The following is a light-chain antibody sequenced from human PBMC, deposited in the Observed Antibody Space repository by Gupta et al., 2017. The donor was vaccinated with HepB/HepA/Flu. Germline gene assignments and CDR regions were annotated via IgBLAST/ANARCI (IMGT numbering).Light chain of an antibody. Sequence: DIVMTQSPDSLAVSLGERATINCKSSQSFLYSSNNKNYLAWYQQKPGQPPKLLICWASTRGSGVPDRFSGSGSGTEFALTISGLQAEDVAVYYCQQYHTSPRTFGQGTKVEIK. CDR3: QQYHTSPRT. J-gene: IGKJ1*01. CDR1: QSFLYSSNNKNY. V-gene: IGKV4-1*01. CDR2: WAS.